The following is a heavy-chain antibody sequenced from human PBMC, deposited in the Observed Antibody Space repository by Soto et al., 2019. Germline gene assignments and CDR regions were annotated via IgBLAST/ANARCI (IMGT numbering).Heavy chain of an antibody. CDR3: AMDRRAGGNYSFYSDF. J-gene: IGHJ4*02. Sequence: EVQLLESGGGLVQPGGSLRLPCAASGITFSSYGMTLVRQAPGKGLGWVSFSSATGAGTYYADSVKGRFTISRDNSKNTLYLQMTSLEADDTAVYYSAMDRRAGGNYSFYSDFWGQGALVIVSS. CDR1: GITFSSYG. CDR2: SSATGAGT. V-gene: IGHV3-23*01. D-gene: IGHD1-7*01.